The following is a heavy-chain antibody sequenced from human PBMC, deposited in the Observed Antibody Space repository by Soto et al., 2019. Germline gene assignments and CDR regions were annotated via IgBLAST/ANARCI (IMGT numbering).Heavy chain of an antibody. Sequence: QVQLQESGPGLVKPSQTLSLTCTVSGGSISSGGYYWSWIRQHPGKGLEWIGYIYYSGSTYYNPCLKSRVTLSVDTSKNQFSLKLSSVTAADTAVYYCARDRSSIAAAGSFDYWGQGTLVTVSS. CDR1: GGSISSGGYY. CDR3: ARDRSSIAAAGSFDY. J-gene: IGHJ4*02. CDR2: IYYSGST. D-gene: IGHD6-13*01. V-gene: IGHV4-31*03.